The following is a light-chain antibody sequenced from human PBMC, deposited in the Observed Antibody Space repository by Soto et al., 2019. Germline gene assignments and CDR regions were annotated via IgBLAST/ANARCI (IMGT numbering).Light chain of an antibody. CDR3: SSFSSGTTLFV. V-gene: IGLV2-14*01. J-gene: IGLJ1*01. Sequence: QSAPTQPASVSGSPGQSITISCTGANSDIGDWNYVSWYQQYPGKAPKVIIYEVNYRPSGVSYRFSGSKSGNTASLTISGLQAEDEADYYCSSFSSGTTLFVFGGGTKLTVL. CDR1: NSDIGDWNY. CDR2: EVN.